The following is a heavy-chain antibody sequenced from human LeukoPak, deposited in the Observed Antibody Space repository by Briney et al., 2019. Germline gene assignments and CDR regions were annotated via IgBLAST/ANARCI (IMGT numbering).Heavy chain of an antibody. D-gene: IGHD3-9*01. Sequence: SETLSLTCSVSGGSISHYHWTWIRQPPGRGLEWIGYFYSIGNTNYNPSLESRATISVDTSRNQVSLRLSSVTAADTAVYYCARKDGDWWGQGILVTASS. V-gene: IGHV4-59*08. CDR2: FYSIGNT. J-gene: IGHJ4*02. CDR3: ARKDGDW. CDR1: GGSISHYH.